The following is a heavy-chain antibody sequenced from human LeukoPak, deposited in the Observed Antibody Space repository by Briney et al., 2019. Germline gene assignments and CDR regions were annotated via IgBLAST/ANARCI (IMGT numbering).Heavy chain of an antibody. Sequence: ASVKVSCKASGGTFSSYAISWVRQAPGQGLEWMGWISAYNGNTNYAQKLQGRVTMTTDTSTSTAYMELRSLRSDDTAVYYCARGNGDVAVADFDYWGQGTLVTVSS. J-gene: IGHJ4*02. CDR1: GGTFSSYA. CDR3: ARGNGDVAVADFDY. V-gene: IGHV1-18*01. D-gene: IGHD6-19*01. CDR2: ISAYNGNT.